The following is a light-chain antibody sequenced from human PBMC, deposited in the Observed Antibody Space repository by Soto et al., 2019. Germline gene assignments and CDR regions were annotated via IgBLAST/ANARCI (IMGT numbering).Light chain of an antibody. CDR1: QSVSSV. V-gene: IGKV3-11*01. CDR2: DAS. J-gene: IGKJ4*01. Sequence: EIVLTQSPATLSLSPGERATLSCRASQSVSSVLAWYQQRPGQAPRLLIYDASNRASGTPARFSGGGSGTDFTLTISSLEPEDFAVYYCQQRSNWPLTFGGGTKVEIK. CDR3: QQRSNWPLT.